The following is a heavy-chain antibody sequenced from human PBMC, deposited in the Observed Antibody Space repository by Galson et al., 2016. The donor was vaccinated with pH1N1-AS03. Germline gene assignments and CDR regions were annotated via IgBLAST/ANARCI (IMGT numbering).Heavy chain of an antibody. D-gene: IGHD6-13*01. V-gene: IGHV4-59*08. Sequence: SMNDFYWNWIRQPPGKGLEWIGYIFYTGNTKYNPSLKSRLTISVDTSRSQFSLRLSSVTAADTAVYYCARQGGYSSSWYVWGQGTTVTVSS. J-gene: IGHJ6*02. CDR3: ARQGGYSSSWYV. CDR2: IFYTGNT. CDR1: SMNDFY.